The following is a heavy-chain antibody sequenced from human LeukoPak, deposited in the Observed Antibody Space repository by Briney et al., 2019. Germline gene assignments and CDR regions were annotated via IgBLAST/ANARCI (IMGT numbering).Heavy chain of an antibody. J-gene: IGHJ6*03. D-gene: IGHD3-22*01. Sequence: ASVKVSCKASGYTFTSYDINWVRQATGQGLEWMGWMNPNSGNTGYAQKFQGRVTITRNTSISTAYMELSSLRSEDTAVYYCARGSMIPLTHYMDVWGKGTTVTVSS. CDR2: MNPNSGNT. CDR3: ARGSMIPLTHYMDV. CDR1: GYTFTSYD. V-gene: IGHV1-8*03.